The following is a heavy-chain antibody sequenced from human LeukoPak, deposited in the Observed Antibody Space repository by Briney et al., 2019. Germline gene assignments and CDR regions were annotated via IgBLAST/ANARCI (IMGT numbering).Heavy chain of an antibody. V-gene: IGHV3-15*01. CDR2: IKSKTDGGTT. J-gene: IGHJ4*02. CDR1: GFTFEDYA. CDR3: STDRYCSGGSCYSFDY. Sequence: GGSLRLSCVASGFTFEDYAMHWIRQAPGKGLEWVGRIKSKTDGGTTDYAAPVKGRFTISRDDSKNTLFLQMNSLKTEDTAVYYCSTDRYCSGGSCYSFDYWGQGTLVPVSS. D-gene: IGHD2-15*01.